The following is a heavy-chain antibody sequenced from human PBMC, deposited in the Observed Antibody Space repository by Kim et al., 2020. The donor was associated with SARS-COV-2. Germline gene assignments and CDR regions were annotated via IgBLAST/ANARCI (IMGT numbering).Heavy chain of an antibody. J-gene: IGHJ3*02. Sequence: SETLSLTCTVSGGSISSSSYYWGWIRQPPGKGLEWIGSIYYSGSTYYNPSLKSRVTISVDTSKNQFSLKLSSVTAADTAVYYCARPAMVIFGGRDDAFDIWGQGTMVTVSS. CDR1: GGSISSSSYY. CDR3: ARPAMVIFGGRDDAFDI. D-gene: IGHD5-18*01. V-gene: IGHV4-39*01. CDR2: IYYSGST.